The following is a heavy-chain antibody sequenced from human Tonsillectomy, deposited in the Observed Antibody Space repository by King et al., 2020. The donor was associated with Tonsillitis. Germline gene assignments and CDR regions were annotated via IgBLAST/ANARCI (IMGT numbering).Heavy chain of an antibody. CDR3: ARDGDHFDY. J-gene: IGHJ4*02. Sequence: VQLVETGGGLIQTGGSLRLSCAASGFTFSSNYMSWVRQAPGKGLQWVSTLYSDDNTYYADSVKGRYTISRDNSKNTLYLQMNSLRAEDTAVYYCARDGDHFDYWGQGTLVTVSS. CDR2: LYSDDNT. V-gene: IGHV3-53*02. CDR1: GFTFSSNY. D-gene: IGHD4-17*01.